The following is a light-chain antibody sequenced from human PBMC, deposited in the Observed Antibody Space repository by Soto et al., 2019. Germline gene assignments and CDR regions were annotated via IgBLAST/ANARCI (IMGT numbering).Light chain of an antibody. Sequence: DIVMTQSPDSLAVSLGERATINCKSSQSVLYSSNNKNYLGWYQQRTGQPPKLLIYWASSRESGVPDRFSGSGSGTEFTLTISSLQAEDVAVYFCQQYYSNPWTFGQGTKVEIK. CDR3: QQYYSNPWT. CDR1: QSVLYSSNNKNY. CDR2: WAS. V-gene: IGKV4-1*01. J-gene: IGKJ1*01.